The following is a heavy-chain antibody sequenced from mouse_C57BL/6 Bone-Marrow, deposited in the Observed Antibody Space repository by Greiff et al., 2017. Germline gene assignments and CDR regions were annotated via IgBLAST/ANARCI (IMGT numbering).Heavy chain of an antibody. CDR3: ARSYAYDDYTIDY. V-gene: IGHV1-64*01. CDR2: MHPNGGSP. J-gene: IGHJ4*01. D-gene: IGHD2-2*01. CDR1: GYTFTNYW. Sequence: QVQLQQPGAELVKPGASVKLSCKASGYTFTNYWMHWVKQRPGQGLEWIGMMHPNGGSPDYNEKFKGEATLSVDKSSRTAYMELSSLTSEDSAVYYCARSYAYDDYTIDYWGQGTSVTVSS.